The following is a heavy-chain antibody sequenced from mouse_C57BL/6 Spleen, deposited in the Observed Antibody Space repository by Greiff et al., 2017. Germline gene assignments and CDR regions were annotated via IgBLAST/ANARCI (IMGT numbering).Heavy chain of an antibody. CDR1: GYSFTGYY. CDR2: INPSTGGT. CDR3: ARGGGY. J-gene: IGHJ2*01. Sequence: EVQLQQSGPELVKPGASVKISCKASGYSFTGYYMNWVQQSPEKSLEWIGEINPSTGGTTYNQKFKAKATLTVDKTSSTAYMQLKSLTSEDSAVYYCARGGGYWGQGTTLTVSS. V-gene: IGHV1-42*01.